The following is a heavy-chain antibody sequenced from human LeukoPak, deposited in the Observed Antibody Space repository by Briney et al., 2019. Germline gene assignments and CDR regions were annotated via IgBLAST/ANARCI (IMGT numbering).Heavy chain of an antibody. Sequence: GGSLRLSCAASGFTFSSYGMHWVRQAPGKGLKWVAFIRYDGSNKYYADSVKGRFTISRDNSKNTLYLQMNSLRAEDTAVYYCAKGGRTGELRNIAAAENWGQGTLVTVSS. V-gene: IGHV3-30*02. CDR1: GFTFSSYG. J-gene: IGHJ4*02. D-gene: IGHD6-13*01. CDR2: IRYDGSNK. CDR3: AKGGRTGELRNIAAAEN.